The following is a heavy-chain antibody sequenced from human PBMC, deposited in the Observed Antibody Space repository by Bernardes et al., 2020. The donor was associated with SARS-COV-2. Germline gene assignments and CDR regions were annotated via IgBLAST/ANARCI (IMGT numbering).Heavy chain of an antibody. V-gene: IGHV3-7*05. CDR2: IKQDGSDK. CDR3: ARNGADYYYYDMDV. CDR1: RFTFDSYW. Sequence: GSLRLSCAASRFTFDSYWMTWVRQAPGKGLEWVANIKQDGSDKYYVDSVKGRFTITRDNAKNSLYLQMNSLRAEDTAVYYCARNGADYYYYDMDVWGKGTTVNVSS. J-gene: IGHJ6*03.